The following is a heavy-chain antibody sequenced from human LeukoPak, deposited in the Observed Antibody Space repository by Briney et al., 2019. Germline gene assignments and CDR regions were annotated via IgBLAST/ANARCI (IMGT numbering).Heavy chain of an antibody. CDR1: GDSVSSNSAA. CDR2: TYYRSKWYN. J-gene: IGHJ3*02. D-gene: IGHD1-26*01. V-gene: IGHV6-1*01. Sequence: SQTLSLTCAISGDSVSSNSAAWNWIRQSPSRGLEWLGRTYYRSKWYNDYAVSVKSRITINPDTSKNKFSLQLNSVPPEDTAVYYCARGWAMSGSYGDAFDIWGQGTMVTVSS. CDR3: ARGWAMSGSYGDAFDI.